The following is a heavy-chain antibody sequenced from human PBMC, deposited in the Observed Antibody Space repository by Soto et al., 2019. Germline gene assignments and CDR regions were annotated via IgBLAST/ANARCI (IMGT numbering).Heavy chain of an antibody. CDR3: AKDQIAAGQFYFYGMDV. Sequence: QVQLVESGGGVVQPGRSLRLSCAASGFTFSSYAMHWVRQAPGKGLEWVAVISYDGSNKYYADSVTGRFTVSRDNSRNTLHLQMNSLRTEDTALYYCAKDQIAAGQFYFYGMDVWGQGTTVTVSS. D-gene: IGHD6-13*01. J-gene: IGHJ6*02. V-gene: IGHV3-30-3*01. CDR2: ISYDGSNK. CDR1: GFTFSSYA.